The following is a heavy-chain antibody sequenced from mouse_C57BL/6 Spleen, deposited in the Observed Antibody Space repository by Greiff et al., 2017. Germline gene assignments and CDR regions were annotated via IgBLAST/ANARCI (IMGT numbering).Heavy chain of an antibody. CDR2: IRNKANGYTT. D-gene: IGHD2-1*01. V-gene: IGHV7-3*01. J-gene: IGHJ1*03. Sequence: EVKVVESGGGLVKPGGSLSLSCAASGFTFTDYYMSWVRQPPGKALEWLGFIRNKANGYTTEYSASVKGRFTISRDNSQSILYLQMNALRAEDSATYYCARLYGNYVWYFDFWGKGTTVTVSS. CDR1: GFTFTDYY. CDR3: ARLYGNYVWYFDF.